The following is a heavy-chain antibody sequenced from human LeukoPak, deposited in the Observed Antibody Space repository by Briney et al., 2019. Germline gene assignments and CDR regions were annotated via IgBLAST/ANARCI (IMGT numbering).Heavy chain of an antibody. J-gene: IGHJ4*02. Sequence: GASVKVSCKASGYTFTSYGISWVRQAPGQGLEWMGWINPNSGGTNYAQKFQGRVTMTRDTSISTAYMELSRLRSDDTAVFYCARDYYDSSGYGSFDYWGQGTLVTVSS. CDR1: GYTFTSYG. D-gene: IGHD3-22*01. V-gene: IGHV1-2*02. CDR3: ARDYYDSSGYGSFDY. CDR2: INPNSGGT.